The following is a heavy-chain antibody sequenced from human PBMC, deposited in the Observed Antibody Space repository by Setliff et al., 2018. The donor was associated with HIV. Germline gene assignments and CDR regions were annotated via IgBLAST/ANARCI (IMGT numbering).Heavy chain of an antibody. D-gene: IGHD6-13*01. CDR2: INAGNGST. V-gene: IGHV1-3*01. J-gene: IGHJ6*02. CDR3: ARPDSRWYARGRDPLYGMDV. CDR1: GYTFTNYA. Sequence: ASVKVSCKASGYTFTNYAIQWVRQAPGQGLEWMGWINAGNGSTKYSQKFQGRVTITRDTFPSTAYMELSSLRSEDTAVYYCARPDSRWYARGRDPLYGMDVWGQGTTVTVSS.